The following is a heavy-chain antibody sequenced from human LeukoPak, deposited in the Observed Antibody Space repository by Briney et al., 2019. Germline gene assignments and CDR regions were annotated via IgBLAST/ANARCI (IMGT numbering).Heavy chain of an antibody. D-gene: IGHD1-26*01. J-gene: IGHJ4*02. Sequence: GGSLRLSCAAPGFNFNSYAMSWVRQAPGEGLEWVSGISSSAHMTYYADSVKGRFTISRDNSKRMLFLQMNSLGTEDTAIYYCAKNPFVFESASYLIDYWGQGTLVTVSS. V-gene: IGHV3-23*01. CDR1: GFNFNSYA. CDR2: ISSSAHMT. CDR3: AKNPFVFESASYLIDY.